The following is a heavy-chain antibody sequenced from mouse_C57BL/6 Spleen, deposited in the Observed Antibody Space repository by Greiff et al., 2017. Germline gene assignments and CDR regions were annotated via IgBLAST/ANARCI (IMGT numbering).Heavy chain of an antibody. CDR2: IDPANGNT. CDR3: AREGYYGSSYDWYFDV. J-gene: IGHJ1*03. V-gene: IGHV14-3*01. D-gene: IGHD1-1*01. Sequence: EVMLVESVAELVRPGASVKLSCTASGFNIKNTYMHWVKQRPEQGLEWIGRIDPANGNTKYAPKFQGKATITADTSSNTAYLQLSSLTSEDTAIYYCAREGYYGSSYDWYFDVWGTGTTVTVSS. CDR1: GFNIKNTY.